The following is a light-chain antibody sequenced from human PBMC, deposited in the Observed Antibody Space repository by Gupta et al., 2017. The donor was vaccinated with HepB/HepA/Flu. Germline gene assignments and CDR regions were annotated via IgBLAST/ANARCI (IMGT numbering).Light chain of an antibody. Sequence: DIQMTQSPPTLSASVGDRVTITCRASQSISGWLAWYQQKPGKAPKLLVYRASNLQSGVPSRFSGSGSGTEFTLTINSLQPDDFATYHCQQYNGFSWTFGQGTKVEI. CDR3: QQYNGFSWT. CDR2: RAS. J-gene: IGKJ1*01. V-gene: IGKV1-5*03. CDR1: QSISGW.